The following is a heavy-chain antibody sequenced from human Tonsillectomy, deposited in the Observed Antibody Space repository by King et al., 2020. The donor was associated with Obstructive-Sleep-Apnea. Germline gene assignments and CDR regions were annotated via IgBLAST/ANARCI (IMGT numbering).Heavy chain of an antibody. D-gene: IGHD5-24*01. J-gene: IGHJ4*02. Sequence: QLVQSGAEVKKPGESLKISCKGSGSNFDFDWIVWVRQMPGKGLEWMGIIYPGDSDTRYGPSFRGQVTISADKSIRTAYLQWSSLKASDTAVYYCARRSGSNPHYDYWGQGTLVTVSS. V-gene: IGHV5-51*01. CDR3: ARRSGSNPHYDY. CDR2: IYPGDSDT. CDR1: GSNFDFDW.